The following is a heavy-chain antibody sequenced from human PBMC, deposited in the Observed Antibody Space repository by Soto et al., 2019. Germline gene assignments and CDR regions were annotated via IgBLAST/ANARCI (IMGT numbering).Heavy chain of an antibody. CDR3: ARHIAAPGGYYYYGMDV. Sequence: SETLSLTCTVSGGSISSSSYYWGWSRQPPGKGLEWIGSIYYSGSTYYNPSLKSRVTISVDTSKNQFSLKLSSVTAADTAVYYCARHIAAPGGYYYYGMDVWGQGTTVTVSS. V-gene: IGHV4-39*01. CDR2: IYYSGST. J-gene: IGHJ6*02. D-gene: IGHD6-6*01. CDR1: GGSISSSSYY.